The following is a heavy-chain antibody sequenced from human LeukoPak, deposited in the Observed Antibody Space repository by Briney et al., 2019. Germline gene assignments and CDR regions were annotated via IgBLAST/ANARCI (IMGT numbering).Heavy chain of an antibody. V-gene: IGHV3-21*01. CDR3: ASLYSADY. J-gene: IGHJ4*02. D-gene: IGHD1-26*01. Sequence: GGSLRLSCAASGFTFSSYSMNWVRQAPGKGLEWVSSISSSSSYIYYADSVKGRFTISRDNSKNTLYLQMNSLRAEDTAVYYCASLYSADYWGQGTLVTASS. CDR2: ISSSSSYI. CDR1: GFTFSSYS.